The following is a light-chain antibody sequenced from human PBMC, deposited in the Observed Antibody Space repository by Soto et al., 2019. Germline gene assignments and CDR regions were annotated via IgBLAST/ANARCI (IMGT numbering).Light chain of an antibody. V-gene: IGKV3-20*01. CDR1: QSVSSSY. J-gene: IGKJ1*01. CDR3: QQYGSSLWT. Sequence: EIVLTQSPGTLSLSPGERATLSCRASQSVSSSYFAWYQQKPGQAPRLLIYGASSRATGIPDRFSGSESGTDFTLTISRREPEDFAVYYCQQYGSSLWTFGQGTKVEIK. CDR2: GAS.